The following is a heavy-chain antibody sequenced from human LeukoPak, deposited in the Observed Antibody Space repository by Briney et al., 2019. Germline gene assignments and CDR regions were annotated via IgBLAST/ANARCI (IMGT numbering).Heavy chain of an antibody. J-gene: IGHJ4*02. D-gene: IGHD5-18*01. CDR3: ARDDPSPGYSYGASFDY. V-gene: IGHV1-2*02. CDR1: GYTFTGYY. CDR2: INPNSGGT. Sequence: GASVKVSCKASGYTFTGYYMHWVRQAPGQGLEWMGWINPNSGGTNYAQKFQGRVTMTRDTSISTAYMELSRLRSDDTAVYYCARDDPSPGYSYGASFDYWGQGTLVTVSS.